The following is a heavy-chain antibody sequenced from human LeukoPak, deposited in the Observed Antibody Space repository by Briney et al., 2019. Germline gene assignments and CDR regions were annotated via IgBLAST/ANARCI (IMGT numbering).Heavy chain of an antibody. D-gene: IGHD7-27*01. CDR3: ARGKDWGRVSGFDM. CDR2: IWYDGSSK. Sequence: PGGSLRLSCAASGFSFSAYGVHWVRQAPGKGLEWVAVIWYDGSSKDYADSVKGRLTISGDSAKNTLYLQMNSLRAEDTAVYYCARGKDWGRVSGFDMWGQGTMVTVS. CDR1: GFSFSAYG. J-gene: IGHJ3*02. V-gene: IGHV3-33*01.